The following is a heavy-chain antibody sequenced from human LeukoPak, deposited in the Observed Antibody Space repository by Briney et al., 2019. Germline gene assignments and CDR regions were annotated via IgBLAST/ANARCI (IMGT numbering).Heavy chain of an antibody. CDR1: GGSIGSYY. CDR2: IYTSGST. V-gene: IGHV4-4*07. CDR3: ARGDSWDFDY. D-gene: IGHD6-13*01. Sequence: PSETLSLTCTVSGGSIGSYYWSWIRQPAGKGLEWIGRIYTSGSTNYNPSLKSRVAMSVDTSKNQFSLILTSVTAADTAVYYCARGDSWDFDYWGQGTLVTVSS. J-gene: IGHJ4*02.